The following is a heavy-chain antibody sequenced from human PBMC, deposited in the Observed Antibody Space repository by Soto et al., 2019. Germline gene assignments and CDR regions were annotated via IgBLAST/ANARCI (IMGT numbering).Heavy chain of an antibody. CDR3: ARPGIDKIGYFSTHNYGMDL. V-gene: IGHV1-69*06. D-gene: IGHD2-21*01. CDR2: IVPLFERT. CDR1: GGTVSDYA. Sequence: QVHLVQSGTQVKKPGSSVRVSCRASGGTVSDYAINWVRQAPGQGLEWVGGIVPLFERTEYAQSLQGRVTITKDKFKTIFYMELNSLTYEDTAVYYCARPGIDKIGYFSTHNYGMDLWGRGTTVTVSS. J-gene: IGHJ6*04.